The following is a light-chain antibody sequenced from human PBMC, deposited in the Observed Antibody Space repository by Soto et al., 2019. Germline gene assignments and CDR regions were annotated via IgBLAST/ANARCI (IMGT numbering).Light chain of an antibody. V-gene: IGLV2-14*01. J-gene: IGLJ1*01. CDR1: SSDVGRYNY. CDR3: SSYTGTSSTLYV. Sequence: QSALTQPASMSGSPGQSITISCTGSSSDVGRYNYVSWYQQHPGKAPKLVISEVSNRPSGVSDRFSGSKSGNTASLTISGLQSEDEADSYCSSYTGTSSTLYVFGTGTKLTVL. CDR2: EVS.